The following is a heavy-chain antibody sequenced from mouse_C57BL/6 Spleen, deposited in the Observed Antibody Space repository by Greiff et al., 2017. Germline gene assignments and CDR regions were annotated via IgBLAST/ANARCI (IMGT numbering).Heavy chain of an antibody. CDR1: GYTFTGYW. Sequence: QVQLQQSGAELMKPGASVKLSCKASGYTFTGYWIEWVKQRPGHGLEWIGEILPGSGSTNYNEKFKGKATFTADTSSNTAYMQLSSLSAEDSAIYYCARRQNDCGSSLDCWGQGTTLTVSS. CDR2: ILPGSGST. D-gene: IGHD1-1*01. CDR3: ARRQNDCGSSLDC. J-gene: IGHJ2*01. V-gene: IGHV1-9*01.